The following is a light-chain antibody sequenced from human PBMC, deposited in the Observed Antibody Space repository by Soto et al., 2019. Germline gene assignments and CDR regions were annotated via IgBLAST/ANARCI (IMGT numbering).Light chain of an antibody. Sequence: QSVLSQPATGSGSPGQSITFSCTGTSSDVGGYNYVSWYQQHPGKAPKLMIYDVSNRPSGVSNRFSGSKSGSTASLTISGLQAEDEADYYCSSYTSSSTPPYVFGTGTKVTVL. CDR1: SSDVGGYNY. J-gene: IGLJ1*01. V-gene: IGLV2-14*01. CDR2: DVS. CDR3: SSYTSSSTPPYV.